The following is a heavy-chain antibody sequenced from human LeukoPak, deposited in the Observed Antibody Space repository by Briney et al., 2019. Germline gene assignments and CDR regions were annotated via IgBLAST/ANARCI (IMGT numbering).Heavy chain of an antibody. CDR1: GGSISSYY. Sequence: SQTLSLTCTVSGGSISSYYWSWIRQPAGKGLEWIGRIYTSGSTNYNPSLKSRVTMSVDTSKNQFSLKLSSVTAADTAVYYCARDNLWCGDGNWFDPWGQGTLVTVSS. D-gene: IGHD3-10*01. CDR2: IYTSGST. CDR3: ARDNLWCGDGNWFDP. J-gene: IGHJ5*02. V-gene: IGHV4-4*07.